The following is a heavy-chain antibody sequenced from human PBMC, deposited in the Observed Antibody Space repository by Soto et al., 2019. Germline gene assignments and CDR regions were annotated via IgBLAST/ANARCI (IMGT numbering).Heavy chain of an antibody. J-gene: IGHJ5*02. D-gene: IGHD4-17*01. CDR1: GDSISSYY. CDR3: ARSHGHYGYFDP. Sequence: SETLSLTCTVSGDSISSYYWSWIRQPPGKGLEWIGYIYFSGTTNYNPSLKSRVTISLDTSKKHFSLKLNSMTAADTAVYYCARSHGHYGYFDPWGQGTLVTVSS. V-gene: IGHV4-59*08. CDR2: IYFSGTT.